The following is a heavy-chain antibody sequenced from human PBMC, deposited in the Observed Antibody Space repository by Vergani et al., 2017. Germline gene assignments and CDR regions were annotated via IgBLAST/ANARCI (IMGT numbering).Heavy chain of an antibody. D-gene: IGHD2-2*01. CDR3: ARFLGSTSCYECGYYYYYMDV. CDR2: ISSSGSTI. Sequence: QVQLVESGGGLVKPGGSLRLSCAASGFTFSDYYMSWIRQAPGKGLEWVSYISSSGSTIYYADSVKGRFTISRDNAKNSLYLQMNSLRACDTAVYYCARFLGSTSCYECGYYYYYMDVWGKGTTVTVSS. J-gene: IGHJ6*03. V-gene: IGHV3-11*01. CDR1: GFTFSDYY.